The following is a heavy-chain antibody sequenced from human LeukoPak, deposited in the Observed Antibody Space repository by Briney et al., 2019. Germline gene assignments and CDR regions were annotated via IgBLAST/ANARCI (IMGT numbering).Heavy chain of an antibody. CDR3: ARDMGSGYDYVYYYYGMDV. J-gene: IGHJ6*02. D-gene: IGHD5-12*01. CDR2: IIPILGIA. V-gene: IGHV1-69*04. Sequence: SVKVSCKASGGTFSSYAISWVRQAPGQGLEWMGRIIPILGIADYAQKFQGRVTITADKSTSTAYMELSSLRSEDTAVYYCARDMGSGYDYVYYYYGMDVWGQGTTVTVSS. CDR1: GGTFSSYA.